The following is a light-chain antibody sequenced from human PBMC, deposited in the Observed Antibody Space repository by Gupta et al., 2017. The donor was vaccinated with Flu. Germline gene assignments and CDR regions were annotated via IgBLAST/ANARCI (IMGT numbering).Light chain of an antibody. CDR2: DDS. CDR1: DIGSKS. V-gene: IGLV3-21*02. J-gene: IGLJ3*02. Sequence: SFVLTQPPSVSVAPGPTARITCGDKDIGSKSVHWYQQKPGQAPVVVVYDDSDRPSGIPERFSGSNSGNTATLTISGVEAGDEADYYCQVWNSTIDHRVFGGGTKLTVL. CDR3: QVWNSTIDHRV.